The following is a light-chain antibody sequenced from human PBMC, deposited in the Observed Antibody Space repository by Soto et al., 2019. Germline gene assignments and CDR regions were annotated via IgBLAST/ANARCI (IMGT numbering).Light chain of an antibody. V-gene: IGKV3-15*01. CDR1: QSVSSY. Sequence: EIVLTQFPATLSLSPGDGATLSCRASQSVSSYLAWYQQKPGQAPRLLIYGASTRATGIPARFSGSGSGTEFTLTISSLQSEDFAVYYCQQYNNWPPITFGQGTRLEIK. CDR3: QQYNNWPPIT. J-gene: IGKJ5*01. CDR2: GAS.